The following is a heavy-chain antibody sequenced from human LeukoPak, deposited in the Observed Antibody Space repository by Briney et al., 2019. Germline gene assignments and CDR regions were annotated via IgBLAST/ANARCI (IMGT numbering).Heavy chain of an antibody. V-gene: IGHV4-59*01. CDR3: ARRTGSYSFDY. CDR1: GGSISSYY. D-gene: IGHD3-10*01. Sequence: PSETLSLTCTVSGGSISSYYWSWIRQPPGKGLEWIGYIYYSGSTNYNPSLKSRVTISVDTSKNQFSLKLSSVTAADTAVYYCARRTGSYSFDYWGQGTLATVSS. CDR2: IYYSGST. J-gene: IGHJ4*02.